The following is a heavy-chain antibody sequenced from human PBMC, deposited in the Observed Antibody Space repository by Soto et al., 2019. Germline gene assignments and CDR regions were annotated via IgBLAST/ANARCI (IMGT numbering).Heavy chain of an antibody. CDR3: ARLGYYDSSGYYVGY. V-gene: IGHV4-59*08. D-gene: IGHD3-22*01. J-gene: IGHJ4*02. Sequence: PSKTLSLTCTVSGGSISSYYWSWIRQPPGKGLEWIGYIYYSGSTNYNPSLKSRVTISVDTSKNQFSLKLSSVTAADTAVYYCARLGYYDSSGYYVGYWGQGTLVTVSS. CDR2: IYYSGST. CDR1: GGSISSYY.